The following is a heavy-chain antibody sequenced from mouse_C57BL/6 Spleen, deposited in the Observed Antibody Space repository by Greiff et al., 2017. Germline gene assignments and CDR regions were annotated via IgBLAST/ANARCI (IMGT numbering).Heavy chain of an antibody. CDR3: AIDSSGYGYYYAMDY. V-gene: IGHV14-2*01. J-gene: IGHJ4*01. CDR1: GFNIKDYY. D-gene: IGHD3-2*02. CDR2: IDPEDGET. Sequence: VQLQQSGAELVKPGASVKLSCTASGFNIKDYYMHWVKQRTEQGLEWIGRIDPEDGETKYAPKFQGKVTITADTSSNTAYLQLSSLTSGDTAVYYCAIDSSGYGYYYAMDYWGQGTSVTVSS.